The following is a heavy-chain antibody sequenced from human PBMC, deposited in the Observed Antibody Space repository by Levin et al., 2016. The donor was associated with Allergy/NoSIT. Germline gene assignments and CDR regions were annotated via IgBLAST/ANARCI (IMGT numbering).Heavy chain of an antibody. J-gene: IGHJ6*02. Sequence: WIRQPPGKGLEWIGEINHSGSTNYNPSLKSRVTISVDTSKNQFSLKLSSVTAADTAVYYCARGVIVVVVAAPYYYYGMDVWGQGTTVTVSS. V-gene: IGHV4-34*01. D-gene: IGHD2-15*01. CDR2: INHSGST. CDR3: ARGVIVVVVAAPYYYYGMDV.